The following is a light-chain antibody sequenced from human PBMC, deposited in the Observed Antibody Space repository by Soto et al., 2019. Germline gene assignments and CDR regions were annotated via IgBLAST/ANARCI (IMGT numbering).Light chain of an antibody. Sequence: IVLTQSPGTLSLSPGERATLSCRASQSVSSSYLAWYQQKPGQAPRLLIYGASSRATGIPDRFSGSGSGTDFTLTISRLEPEDFAVYYCKQYGSSPTFGQGTKWIS. CDR1: QSVSSSY. CDR3: KQYGSSPT. CDR2: GAS. V-gene: IGKV3-20*01. J-gene: IGKJ1*01.